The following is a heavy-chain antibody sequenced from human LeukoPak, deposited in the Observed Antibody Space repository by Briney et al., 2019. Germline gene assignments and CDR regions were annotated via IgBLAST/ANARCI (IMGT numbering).Heavy chain of an antibody. CDR2: ISSSRSTI. V-gene: IGHV3-48*01. CDR1: GFTFSSYI. D-gene: IGHD1-26*01. J-gene: IGHJ5*02. CDR3: ARPRVGATGWFDP. Sequence: GRSLRLSRAASGFTFSSYIMNWVRQATAKGMGWISYISSSRSTIYYADSVKGRFTISRDNAKNSLYLQMNSLRAADTAVYYCARPRVGATGWFDPWGQGTLVTVSS.